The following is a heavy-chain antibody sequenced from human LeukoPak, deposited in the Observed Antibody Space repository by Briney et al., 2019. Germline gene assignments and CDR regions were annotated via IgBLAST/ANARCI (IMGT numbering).Heavy chain of an antibody. CDR2: IYYSGST. V-gene: IGHV4-59*08. D-gene: IGHD2-15*01. CDR1: GGSMSSYY. J-gene: IGHJ4*02. CDR3: ARHPFATPFDY. Sequence: SETLSLTCTVSGGSMSSYYWSWIRQPPGKGLEWIGYIYYSGSTNYNPSLKSRVTISVDTSKNQFSLKLSSVTAADTAVYYCARHPFATPFDYWGRGTLLTVSS.